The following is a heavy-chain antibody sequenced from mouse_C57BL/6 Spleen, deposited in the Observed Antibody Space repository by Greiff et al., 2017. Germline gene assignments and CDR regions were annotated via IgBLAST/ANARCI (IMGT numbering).Heavy chain of an antibody. CDR3: ARKDRDFDV. D-gene: IGHD3-1*01. V-gene: IGHV1-18*01. J-gene: IGHJ1*03. CDR2: INPNNGGT. CDR1: GYTFTDYN. Sequence: VQLKESGPELVKPGASVKIPCKASGYTFTDYNMDWVKQSHGKSLEWIGDINPNNGGTIYNQKFKGKATLTVDKSSSTAYMELRSLTSEDTAVYYCARKDRDFDVWGTGTTVTVSS.